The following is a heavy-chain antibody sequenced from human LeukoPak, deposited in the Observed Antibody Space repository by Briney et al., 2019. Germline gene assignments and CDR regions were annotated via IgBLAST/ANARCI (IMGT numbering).Heavy chain of an antibody. CDR3: ARHGYSSEDY. Sequence: SETLSLTCTVSGRSISSSRYYWGWLRQPPGKGLEWIGSIYYSGSTYYNPSLKSRVTISVDTSKNQFSLKLSSVTAADTAVYYCARHGYSSEDYWGQGTLVTVSS. CDR2: IYYSGST. J-gene: IGHJ4*02. V-gene: IGHV4-39*01. D-gene: IGHD6-19*01. CDR1: GRSISSSRYY.